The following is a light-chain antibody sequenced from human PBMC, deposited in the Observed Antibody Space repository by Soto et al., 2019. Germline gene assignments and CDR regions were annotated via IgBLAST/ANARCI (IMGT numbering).Light chain of an antibody. V-gene: IGKV3-20*01. CDR1: QSVSSTY. CDR3: QLFGSSPLYT. CDR2: GTS. J-gene: IGKJ2*01. Sequence: EIVLTQSPGTLSLSPGERATLSCRASQSVSSTYLAWYQQKPGQAPGLLIYGTSSRATGIPDRFSGSGSGTDFTLSISRLEPEDFAVYYCQLFGSSPLYTFGQGTKVEIK.